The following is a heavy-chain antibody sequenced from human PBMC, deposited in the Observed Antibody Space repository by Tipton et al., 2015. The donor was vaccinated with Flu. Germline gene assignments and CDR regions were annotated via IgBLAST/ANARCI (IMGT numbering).Heavy chain of an antibody. Sequence: TLSLTCAVSGYSISSGYYWGWIRQPPGKGLEWIGSIYHSGSTYYNPSLKSRVTISVDTSKNQFPLKLSSVTAADTAVYYCARQLSVGATSGFDDWGQRTLVTVST. V-gene: IGHV4-38-2*01. J-gene: IGHJ4*02. CDR1: GYSISSGYY. CDR3: ARQLSVGATSGFDD. D-gene: IGHD1-26*01. CDR2: IYHSGST.